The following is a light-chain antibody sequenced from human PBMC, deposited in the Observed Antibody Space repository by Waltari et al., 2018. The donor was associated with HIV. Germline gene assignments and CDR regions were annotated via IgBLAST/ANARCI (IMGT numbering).Light chain of an antibody. J-gene: IGKJ1*01. V-gene: IGKV3-20*01. CDR2: GAS. Sequence: ENVLTQSPGTLSFSPGDRATLSCRASESIRNNCLAWYQQKPGQAPRLIIYGASSRATGVPDRFSGIGSGTDFSLSISRLESEDLAVYFCHQYGTSPQTFGQGTKVEIK. CDR1: ESIRNNC. CDR3: HQYGTSPQT.